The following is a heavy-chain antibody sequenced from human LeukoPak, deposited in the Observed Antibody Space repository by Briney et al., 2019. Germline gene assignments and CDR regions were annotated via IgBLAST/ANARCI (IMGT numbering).Heavy chain of an antibody. V-gene: IGHV3-48*01. CDR2: ISSSSSTI. CDR3: ARDPFLPYSSSWYEEYPSGYYYGMDV. Sequence: GGSLRLSCAASGFTFSSYSMNWVRQAPGKGLEWVSYISSSSSTIYYADSVKGRFTISRDNAKNSLYLQLNSLRAEDTAVYYCARDPFLPYSSSWYEEYPSGYYYGMDVWGQGTTVTVSS. J-gene: IGHJ6*02. D-gene: IGHD6-13*01. CDR1: GFTFSSYS.